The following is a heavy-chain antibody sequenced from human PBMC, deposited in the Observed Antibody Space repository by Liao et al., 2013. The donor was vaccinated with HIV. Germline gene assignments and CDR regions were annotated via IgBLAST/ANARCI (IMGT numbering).Heavy chain of an antibody. D-gene: IGHD6-19*01. V-gene: IGHV4-59*12. CDR1: GGSISSYY. Sequence: QVQLQESGPGLVKPSETLSLTCTVSGGSISSYYWSWIRQPAGKGLEWIGEINHSGSTNYNPSLKSRVTISVDTSKNQFSLKLSSVTAADTAVYYCARGRTYSSGWYSQYYYYMDVWGKGTTVTVSS. CDR3: ARGRTYSSGWYSQYYYYMDV. CDR2: INHSGST. J-gene: IGHJ6*03.